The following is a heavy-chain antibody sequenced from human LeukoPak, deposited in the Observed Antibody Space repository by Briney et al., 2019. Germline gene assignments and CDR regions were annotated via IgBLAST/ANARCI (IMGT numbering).Heavy chain of an antibody. CDR2: IKQDGSER. D-gene: IGHD3-3*01. J-gene: IGHJ4*02. CDR1: GFTFSSFW. Sequence: GGSLRLSCAASGFTFSSFWMSWVRQVPGKGQEWVANIKQDGSERYYLDSVKGRFTIFRDNAKNSLYLQMNGLRAEDTAVYYCARAAGSGHEYYFDYWGQATLVTVSS. V-gene: IGHV3-7*01. CDR3: ARAAGSGHEYYFDY.